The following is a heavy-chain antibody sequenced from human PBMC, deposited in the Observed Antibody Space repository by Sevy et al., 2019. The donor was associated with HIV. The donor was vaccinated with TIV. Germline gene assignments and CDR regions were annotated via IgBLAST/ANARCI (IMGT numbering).Heavy chain of an antibody. Sequence: SETLSLTCAVYGGSFSGYYWSWIRQPPGKGLEWIGEINHSGSTNYNPSLKSRVTISVDTSKNQFSLKLSSVTAADTAVYYCARGRYSSSWYRCGWFDPWGQGTLVTVSS. CDR2: INHSGST. V-gene: IGHV4-34*01. CDR1: GGSFSGYY. CDR3: ARGRYSSSWYRCGWFDP. D-gene: IGHD6-13*01. J-gene: IGHJ5*02.